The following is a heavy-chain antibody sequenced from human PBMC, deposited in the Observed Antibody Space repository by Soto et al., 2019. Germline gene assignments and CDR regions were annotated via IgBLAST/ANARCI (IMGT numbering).Heavy chain of an antibody. CDR3: ARGYTLYYYYYGMDV. CDR2: IIPIFGTA. D-gene: IGHD3-16*02. CDR1: GGTFSCYA. Sequence: SVKVSCKASGGTFSCYAISWVRQAPGQGLEWMGGIIPIFGTANYAQKFQGRVTITADESTSTAYMELSSLRSEDTTVYYCARGYTLYYYYYGMDVWGQGTTVTVSS. V-gene: IGHV1-69*13. J-gene: IGHJ6*02.